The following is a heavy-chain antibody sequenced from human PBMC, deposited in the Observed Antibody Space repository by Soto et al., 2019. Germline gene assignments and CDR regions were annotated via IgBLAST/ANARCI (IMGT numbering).Heavy chain of an antibody. J-gene: IGHJ3*02. D-gene: IGHD1-26*01. CDR3: ARRWGYAFDI. CDR2: IYYSGST. V-gene: IGHV4-59*08. CDR1: GGSISSYY. Sequence: QVQLQESGPGLVKPSETLSLTCTVSGGSISSYYWSWIRQPPGKGLEWIGYIYYSGSTNYNPSLKSRVTISVDTSENQXXLKLSSVTXXXTXXYXCARRWGYAFDIWGQGTMVTVSS.